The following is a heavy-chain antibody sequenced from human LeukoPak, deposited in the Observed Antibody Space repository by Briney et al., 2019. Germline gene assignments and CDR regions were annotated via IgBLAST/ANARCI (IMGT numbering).Heavy chain of an antibody. CDR2: ISYDGSNK. J-gene: IGHJ4*02. CDR3: AKQGYYGSGSSSFDY. D-gene: IGHD3-10*01. Sequence: PGRSLRLSCAASGFTFSSYAMRWVRQAPGKGLEWVAVISYDGSNKYYADSVKGRFTISRDNSENTLDLQMNRLRAEDTAVYYCAKQGYYGSGSSSFDYWGQGTLVTVSS. CDR1: GFTFSSYA. V-gene: IGHV3-30*18.